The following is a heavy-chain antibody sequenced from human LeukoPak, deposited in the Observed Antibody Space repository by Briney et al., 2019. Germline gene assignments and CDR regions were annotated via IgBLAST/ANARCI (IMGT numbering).Heavy chain of an antibody. CDR2: ITPTYGLV. CDR1: GGTFSKYA. CDR3: ARMGEMTTVTYYFDY. V-gene: IGHV1-69*10. D-gene: IGHD4-17*01. J-gene: IGHJ4*02. Sequence: SVKVSCKASGGTFSKYAISWVRQAPGQGLEWMGGITPTYGLVHYAQKFQGRVTLTTDTSTGTADLEMNSLTFEDTAVYYCARMGEMTTVTYYFDYWGQGTLVTVSS.